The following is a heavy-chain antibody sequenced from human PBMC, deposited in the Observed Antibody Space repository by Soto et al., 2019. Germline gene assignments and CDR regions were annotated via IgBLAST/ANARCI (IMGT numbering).Heavy chain of an antibody. J-gene: IGHJ3*02. CDR1: GGTFSSYA. CDR2: IIPIFGTA. V-gene: IGHV1-69*13. CDR3: ASAPKITMIVVVTASDAFDI. D-gene: IGHD3-22*01. Sequence: SVKVSCKASGGTFSSYAISWVRQVPGQGLEWKGGIIPIFGTANYAQKFQGRVTITADESTSTAYMELSSLRSEDTAVYYCASAPKITMIVVVTASDAFDIWGQGTMVTVSS.